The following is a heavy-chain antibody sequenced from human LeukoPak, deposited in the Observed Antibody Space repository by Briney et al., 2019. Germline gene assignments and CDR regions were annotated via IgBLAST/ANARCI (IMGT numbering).Heavy chain of an antibody. J-gene: IGHJ6*02. V-gene: IGHV4-59*05. CDR2: IYYSGST. CDR3: ARQGRLRYYYGMDV. CDR1: GGSISSYY. Sequence: SETLSLTCTVSGGSISSYYWSWIRQPPGKGLEWIGSIYYSGSTYYNPSLKSRVTISVDTSKNQFSLKLSSVTAADTAVYYCARQGRLRYYYGMDVWGQGTTVTVSS. D-gene: IGHD4-17*01.